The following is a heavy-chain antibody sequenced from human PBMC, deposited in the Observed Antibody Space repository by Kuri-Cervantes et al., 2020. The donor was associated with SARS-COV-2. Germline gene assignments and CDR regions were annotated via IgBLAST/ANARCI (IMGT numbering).Heavy chain of an antibody. CDR1: GFTFSSYS. D-gene: IGHD2-2*02. J-gene: IGHJ6*02. Sequence: GSLRLSCAASGFTFSSYSMNWVRQAPGKGLEWVSAISGSGGSTYYADSVKGRFTISRDNSKNTLYLQMNSLRAEDTAVYYCAKGEYQLLYGGISGYYYGMDVWGQGTTVTVSS. V-gene: IGHV3-23*01. CDR2: ISGSGGST. CDR3: AKGEYQLLYGGISGYYYGMDV.